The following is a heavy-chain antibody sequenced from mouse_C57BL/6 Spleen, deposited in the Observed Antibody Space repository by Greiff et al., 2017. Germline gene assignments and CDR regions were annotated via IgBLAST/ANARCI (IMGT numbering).Heavy chain of an antibody. Sequence: VQLQQSGAELVRPGASVKLSCTASGFNIKDDYMHWVKQRPEQGLEWIGWIDPEDGDTEYASKFQGKATITADTSSNTAYLQLSSLTSEDTAVYYCTTFSSGYVGFAYWGQGTLVTVSA. V-gene: IGHV14-4*01. CDR3: TTFSSGYVGFAY. CDR1: GFNIKDDY. CDR2: IDPEDGDT. J-gene: IGHJ3*01. D-gene: IGHD3-2*02.